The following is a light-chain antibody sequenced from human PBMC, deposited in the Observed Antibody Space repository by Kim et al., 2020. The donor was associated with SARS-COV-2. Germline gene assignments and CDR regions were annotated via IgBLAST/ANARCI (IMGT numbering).Light chain of an antibody. V-gene: IGKV3-20*01. J-gene: IGKJ1*01. CDR2: GAS. CDR1: QSVSSTY. CDR3: QQYRSSRT. Sequence: LSPGERATLSCRASQSVSSTYLAWYQQKPGQAPRLLIYGASSRATGIPDRFSGSGSGTDFTLTISRLEPEDFAVYFCQQYRSSRTFGQGTKVDIK.